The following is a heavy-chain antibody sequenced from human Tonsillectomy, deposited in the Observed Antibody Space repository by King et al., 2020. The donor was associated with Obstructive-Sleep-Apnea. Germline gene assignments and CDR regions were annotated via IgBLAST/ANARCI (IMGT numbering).Heavy chain of an antibody. D-gene: IGHD3-22*01. CDR3: AREAYYYDSSGYYSDY. Sequence: QLVQSGAEVKKPGASVKVSCKASGYTFTSYGLSWVRQAPGQGLEWMGWISAYNGNTNYEQKLQGRVTMTTDTSTSTAYMELRSLRSDDTAVYYCAREAYYYDSSGYYSDYWGQGTLVTVSS. CDR1: GYTFTSYG. J-gene: IGHJ4*02. V-gene: IGHV1-18*04. CDR2: ISAYNGNT.